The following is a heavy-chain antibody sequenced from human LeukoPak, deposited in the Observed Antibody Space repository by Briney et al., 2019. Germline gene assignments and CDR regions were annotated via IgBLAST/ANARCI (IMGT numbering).Heavy chain of an antibody. J-gene: IGHJ4*02. V-gene: IGHV1-69*01. CDR1: GGTFSNYA. Sequence: ASVMVSCKASGGTFSNYAINWVRQAPGQGLEWMGGIIPIFGTANYAQKFQGRVTITADESTSTVYMELNSLKSEDTAVYYCARGWDYDSGGRPTAYVYWGQGTLVTVSS. D-gene: IGHD3-22*01. CDR2: IIPIFGTA. CDR3: ARGWDYDSGGRPTAYVY.